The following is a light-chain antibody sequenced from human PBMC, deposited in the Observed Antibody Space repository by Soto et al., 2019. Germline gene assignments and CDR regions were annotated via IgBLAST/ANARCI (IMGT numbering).Light chain of an antibody. CDR1: QSIASY. Sequence: DIQMTHSPCSLSAFVGDRVTITFRASQSIASYLNWYQQKPGKAPKFLIYAASSLQSGVPSRFSGSGSGTDFTLTISSLQPEDFATCFCQQSYSTPITFGQGTRLEI. CDR2: AAS. V-gene: IGKV1-39*01. CDR3: QQSYSTPIT. J-gene: IGKJ5*01.